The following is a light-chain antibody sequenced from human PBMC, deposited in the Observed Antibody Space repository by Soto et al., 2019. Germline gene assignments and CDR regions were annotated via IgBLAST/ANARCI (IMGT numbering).Light chain of an antibody. Sequence: DIQMTQSPSSVSASVGDRVTITCRASQDIHTWLAWYQQKPGKAPNLLIYGASTLQSGVPSRFSASGSGRDFTLTISSLQPEDFATYYCQQANSFPFAFGPGTKLDFK. CDR2: GAS. V-gene: IGKV1-12*02. CDR3: QQANSFPFA. J-gene: IGKJ3*01. CDR1: QDIHTW.